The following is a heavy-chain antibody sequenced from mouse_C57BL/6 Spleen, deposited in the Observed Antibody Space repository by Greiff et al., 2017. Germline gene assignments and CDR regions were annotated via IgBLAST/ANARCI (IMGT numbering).Heavy chain of an antibody. D-gene: IGHD1-1*01. J-gene: IGHJ2*01. CDR1: GYTFTDYY. CDR3: ASGGYDGSSYGGGLVY. V-gene: IGHV1-26*01. Sequence: EVQLQQSGPELVKPGASVKISCKASGYTFTDYYMNWVKQSHGKSLEWIGDINPNNGGTSYNQKFKGKATLTVDKSSSTAYMELRSLTSEDSAVYYCASGGYDGSSYGGGLVYWGQGTTLTVSS. CDR2: INPNNGGT.